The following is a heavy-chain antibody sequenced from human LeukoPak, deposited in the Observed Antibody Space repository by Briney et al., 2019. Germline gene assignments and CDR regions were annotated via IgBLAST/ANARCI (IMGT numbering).Heavy chain of an antibody. Sequence: SETLSLTCAVYGGSFSGYYWSWIRQPPGKGLEWIGYIYYSGSTNYNPSLKSRVTISVDTSKNQFSLKLSSVTAADTAVYYCAREGDYYGDYEGWFDPWGQGTLVTVSS. CDR3: AREGDYYGDYEGWFDP. J-gene: IGHJ5*02. D-gene: IGHD4-17*01. V-gene: IGHV4-59*01. CDR1: GGSFSGYY. CDR2: IYYSGST.